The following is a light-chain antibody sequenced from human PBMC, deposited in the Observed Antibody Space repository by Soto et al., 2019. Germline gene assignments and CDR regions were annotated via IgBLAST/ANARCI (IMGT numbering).Light chain of an antibody. Sequence: QSVLTQPASVSGSLGQSITISCTGTTRYIAGYNYISWYQQLPGKAPKLMIYQVTIRPSGISNRFSGSKSGNTASLTISGLQAEDEADYYCTSFSSSTSLYVFGTGTKLTVL. J-gene: IGLJ1*01. CDR3: TSFSSSTSLYV. CDR2: QVT. V-gene: IGLV2-14*01. CDR1: TRYIAGYNY.